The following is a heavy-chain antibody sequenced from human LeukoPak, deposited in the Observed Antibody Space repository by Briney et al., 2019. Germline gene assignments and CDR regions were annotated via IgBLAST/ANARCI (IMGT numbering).Heavy chain of an antibody. CDR1: GFTFSSYD. CDR3: ARGVGVINGGDY. CDR2: ISSSGSTI. D-gene: IGHD2-2*01. Sequence: GGSLRLSCAASGFTFSSYDMNWVRQAPGKGLEWVSYISSSGSTIYYADSVMGRFTISRDNAKNSLYLQMNSLRAEDTAVYYCARGVGVINGGDYWGQGTLVTVSS. J-gene: IGHJ4*02. V-gene: IGHV3-48*03.